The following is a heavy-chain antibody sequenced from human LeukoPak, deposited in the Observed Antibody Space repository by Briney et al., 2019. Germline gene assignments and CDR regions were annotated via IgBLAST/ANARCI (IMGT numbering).Heavy chain of an antibody. J-gene: IGHJ4*02. Sequence: GGSLRLSCAASGFTVSSNYMSWVRQAPGKGLEWVSVIYSGGSTYYADSVKGRFTISRDNSKNTLYLQMNSLRAEDTAVYYCARLSGWFFFLGYWGQGTLVTVSS. CDR2: IYSGGST. V-gene: IGHV3-53*01. CDR1: GFTVSSNY. D-gene: IGHD6-19*01. CDR3: ARLSGWFFFLGY.